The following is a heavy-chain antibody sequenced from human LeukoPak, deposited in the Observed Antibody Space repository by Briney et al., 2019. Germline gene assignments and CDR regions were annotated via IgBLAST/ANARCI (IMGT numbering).Heavy chain of an antibody. CDR3: ARQEYSSSSFDY. Sequence: XXLSLXXXXSGGSXSSYYWSWIRQPPGKGLEWIGYIYYSGSTNYNPSLKSRVTISVDTSKNQFSLKLSSVTAADTAVYYCARQEYSSSSFDYWGQGTLVTVSS. J-gene: IGHJ4*02. V-gene: IGHV4-59*01. CDR1: GGSXSSYY. D-gene: IGHD6-6*01. CDR2: IYYSGST.